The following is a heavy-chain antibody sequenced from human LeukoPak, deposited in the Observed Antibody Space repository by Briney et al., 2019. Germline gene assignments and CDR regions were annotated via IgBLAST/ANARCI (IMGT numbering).Heavy chain of an antibody. Sequence: GGSLRLSCAASGFTFSSYSMNWVRQAPGKGLEWVSSISSSSSYIYYADSVKGRFTISRDNAKNSLYLQMNSLRAEDTAVYYCARMTTVVTPWYTIDYWGQGTLVTVSS. J-gene: IGHJ4*02. D-gene: IGHD4-23*01. CDR3: ARMTTVVTPWYTIDY. CDR2: ISSSSSYI. V-gene: IGHV3-21*01. CDR1: GFTFSSYS.